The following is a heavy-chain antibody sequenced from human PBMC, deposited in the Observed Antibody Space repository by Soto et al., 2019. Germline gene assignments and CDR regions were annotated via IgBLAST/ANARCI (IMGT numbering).Heavy chain of an antibody. CDR2: ISGSGGST. CDR1: GFTFSSYA. V-gene: IGHV3-23*01. J-gene: IGHJ4*02. D-gene: IGHD3-22*01. Sequence: GGSLRLSCAASGFTFSSYAMSWVRQAPGKGLEWVSAISGSGGSTYYADSVKGRLTISRDNSKNTLYLQMNSLRAEDTAVYYCAKGFNYYDSSGYLYYFDYWGQGTLVTVSS. CDR3: AKGFNYYDSSGYLYYFDY.